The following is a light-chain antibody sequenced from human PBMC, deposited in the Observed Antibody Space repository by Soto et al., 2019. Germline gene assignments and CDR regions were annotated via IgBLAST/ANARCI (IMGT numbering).Light chain of an antibody. CDR3: HQYDNLPPT. J-gene: IGKJ5*01. CDR2: DAT. V-gene: IGKV1-33*01. CDR1: QDVSNY. Sequence: DIQMTQSPSSLSASVGDRVTITCQASQDVSNYLNWYQQKLGKAPKLLIYDATNLETGVPSRFSGSGSRTDFSFTISSLQPEDVAIYYCHQYDNLPPTFGQGTRLEIK.